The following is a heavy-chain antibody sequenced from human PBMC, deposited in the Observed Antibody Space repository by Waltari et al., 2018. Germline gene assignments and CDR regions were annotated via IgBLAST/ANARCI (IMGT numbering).Heavy chain of an antibody. J-gene: IGHJ4*02. CDR1: GGSLSDYY. Sequence: VQLHQWGAGLLKPSETLSLTCAVYGGSLSDYYWSWIRQPPGKGLEWVSIIYAGGTTYYADSVKGRFTISRDSSKNTVNLQMNILRPEDSAVYYCARATATGATPEYWGQGTLVTVSS. D-gene: IGHD7-27*01. V-gene: IGHV3-66*02. CDR2: IYAGGTT. CDR3: ARATATGATPEY.